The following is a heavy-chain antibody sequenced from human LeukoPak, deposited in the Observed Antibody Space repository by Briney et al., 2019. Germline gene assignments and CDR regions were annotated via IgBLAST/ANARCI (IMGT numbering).Heavy chain of an antibody. CDR1: GFTFSSYA. J-gene: IGHJ5*02. CDR3: AKQPLLYPLGWFDP. D-gene: IGHD3-16*02. Sequence: GGSLRLSCAASGFTFSSYAMTWVRQAPGKGLEWVSDISGNGDITYYADSVKGRFTISRDNSKDTLFLQMDSLRVDDTAIYYCAKQPLLYPLGWFDPWGQGTLVTVSS. V-gene: IGHV3-23*01. CDR2: ISGNGDIT.